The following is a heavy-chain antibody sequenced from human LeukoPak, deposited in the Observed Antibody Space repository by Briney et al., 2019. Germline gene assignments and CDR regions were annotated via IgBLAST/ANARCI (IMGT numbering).Heavy chain of an antibody. V-gene: IGHV3-21*01. J-gene: IGHJ4*02. CDR1: GFTFSTYS. CDR3: ARVGRELTIDY. Sequence: GGSLRLSCAASGFTFSTYSMNWVRQAPGKGLEWVSSISSSGSYIYYADSVKGRFTISRDNAKNSLYLQMNSLRAEDTAVYYCARVGRELTIDYWGQGTLVTVSS. D-gene: IGHD1-26*01. CDR2: ISSSGSYI.